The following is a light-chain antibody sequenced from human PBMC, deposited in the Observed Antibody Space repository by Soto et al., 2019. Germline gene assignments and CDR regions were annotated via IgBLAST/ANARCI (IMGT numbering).Light chain of an antibody. Sequence: QSVLTQPPSASRSPGQSVTISCTGTSSDVGAYNYVSWYQQLPGKAPKLIIYEVSKRPSGVPDRFSGSKSGNTASLTVSGLQAEDEDDYYCTSYAGTYSFFYVFGTGTKVTVL. CDR3: TSYAGTYSFFYV. V-gene: IGLV2-8*02. J-gene: IGLJ1*01. CDR2: EVS. CDR1: SSDVGAYNY.